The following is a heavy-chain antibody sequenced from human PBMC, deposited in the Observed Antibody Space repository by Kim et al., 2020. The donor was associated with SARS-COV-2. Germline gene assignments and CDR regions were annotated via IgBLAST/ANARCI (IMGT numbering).Heavy chain of an antibody. CDR1: GFSFSSSA. V-gene: IGHV3-23*01. D-gene: IGHD7-27*01. CDR2: ISNTAERT. CDR3: AKFHWGTCYFDY. Sequence: GGSLRLSCAASGFSFSSSAMSWVRQAPGKGLEWVSSISNTAERTYYGDSVKGRFTVSRDNSKSTLYLQMNSLRADDTAVYYCAKFHWGTCYFDYWGQGTLVTVSS. J-gene: IGHJ4*02.